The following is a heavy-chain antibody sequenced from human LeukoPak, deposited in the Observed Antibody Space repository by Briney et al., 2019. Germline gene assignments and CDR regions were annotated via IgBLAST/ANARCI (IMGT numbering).Heavy chain of an antibody. Sequence: GGSLRLSCAASGFTFSNAWMSWVRQAPGKGLEWVSAISGSGGSTYYADSVKGRFTISRDNSKNTLYLQMNSLRAEDTAVYYCAKAEQWLIGYYFDYWGQGTLVTVSS. CDR3: AKAEQWLIGYYFDY. CDR1: GFTFSNAW. CDR2: ISGSGGST. D-gene: IGHD6-19*01. J-gene: IGHJ4*02. V-gene: IGHV3-23*01.